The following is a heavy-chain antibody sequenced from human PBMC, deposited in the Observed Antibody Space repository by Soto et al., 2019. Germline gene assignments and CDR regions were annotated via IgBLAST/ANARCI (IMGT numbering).Heavy chain of an antibody. CDR1: GYSFTSYW. CDR2: IYPGDSDT. J-gene: IGHJ6*02. V-gene: IGHV5-51*01. Sequence: GESLKISCKGSGYSFTSYWIGWVRQMPGKGLEWMGIIYPGDSDTRYSPSFQGQVTISADKSISTAYLQWSSLKASDTAMYYYARPGDYYYYGMDVWGQGTTVTVSS. CDR3: ARPGDYYYYGMDV.